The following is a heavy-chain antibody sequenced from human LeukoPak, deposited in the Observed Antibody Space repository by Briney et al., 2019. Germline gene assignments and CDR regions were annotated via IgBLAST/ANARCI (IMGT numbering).Heavy chain of an antibody. CDR3: ARRTDGYNYFDY. D-gene: IGHD5-24*01. CDR1: GHTFTSYR. Sequence: ASVKVSCKASGHTFTSYRMHWVRQAPGQGLEWMGIINPGGGSTSYAQKFQGRVTMTRDTSTSTFYMDLSSLRSEDTAVYYCARRTDGYNYFDYWGQGTLVTVSS. J-gene: IGHJ4*02. V-gene: IGHV1-46*01. CDR2: INPGGGST.